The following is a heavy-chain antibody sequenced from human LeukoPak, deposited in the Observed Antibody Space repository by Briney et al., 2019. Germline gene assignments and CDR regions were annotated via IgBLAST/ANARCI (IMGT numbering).Heavy chain of an antibody. CDR1: GYTFTGYY. CDR2: INPNSGGT. D-gene: IGHD6-19*01. V-gene: IGHV1-2*02. CDR3: ARSGYSSGWSYYYYYGMDV. J-gene: IGHJ6*02. Sequence: ASVKVSCKASGYTFTGYYMHWVRQAPGQGLEWMGWINPNSGGTNYAQKFQGRVTMTRNTSISTAYMELSSLRSEDTAVYYCARSGYSSGWSYYYYYGMDVWGQGTTVTVSS.